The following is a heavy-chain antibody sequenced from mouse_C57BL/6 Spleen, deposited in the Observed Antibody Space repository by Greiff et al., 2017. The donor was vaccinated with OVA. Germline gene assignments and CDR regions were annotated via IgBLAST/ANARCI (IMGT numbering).Heavy chain of an antibody. J-gene: IGHJ3*01. V-gene: IGHV3-6*01. D-gene: IGHD4-1*01. Sequence: ESGPGLVKPSQSLSLTCSVSGYSITSGYYWNWIRQFPGNKLEWMGYISYDGSNNYNPSLKNRISITRDTSKNQFFLKLNSVTTEDTATYYCARGNWDVGFAYWGQGTLVTVSA. CDR1: GYSITSGYY. CDR2: ISYDGSN. CDR3: ARGNWDVGFAY.